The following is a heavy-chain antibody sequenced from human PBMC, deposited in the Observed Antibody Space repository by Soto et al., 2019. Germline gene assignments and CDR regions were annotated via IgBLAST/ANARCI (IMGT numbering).Heavy chain of an antibody. Sequence: KISCKGSGYSFTSYWIGWVRQMPGKGLEWMGITYPGDSDTRYSPSFQGQVTISADKSISTAYPQWSSLKASDTAMYYCAGGGVRGVITRTRDYYGMDVWGQGTTVTVSS. D-gene: IGHD3-10*01. CDR1: GYSFTSYW. CDR2: TYPGDSDT. V-gene: IGHV5-51*01. CDR3: AGGGVRGVITRTRDYYGMDV. J-gene: IGHJ6*02.